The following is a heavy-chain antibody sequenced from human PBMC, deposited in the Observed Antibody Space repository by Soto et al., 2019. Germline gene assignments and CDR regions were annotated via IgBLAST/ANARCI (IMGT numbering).Heavy chain of an antibody. Sequence: QVQLVQSGAEVKKPGASVKVSCKASGYTFTNFYMHWVRQAPGQGLEWMGIINHSGTTTDYAQKFQGRVTMTRDTSTSTYYMELSSLRSEDTAVYYCAKPQIARHYYYGMEVWGQGTAVTVSS. CDR3: AKPQIARHYYYGMEV. V-gene: IGHV1-46*01. J-gene: IGHJ6*02. CDR2: INHSGTTT. CDR1: GYTFTNFY.